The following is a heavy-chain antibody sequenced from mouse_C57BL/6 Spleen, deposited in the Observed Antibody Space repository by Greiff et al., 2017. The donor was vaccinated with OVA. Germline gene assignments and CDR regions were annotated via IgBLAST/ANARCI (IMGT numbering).Heavy chain of an antibody. V-gene: IGHV1-42*01. Sequence: VQLQQSGPELVKPGASVTISCKASGYSFTGYYMNWVKQSPEKSLQWIGEINLSPGGTTYNQKFKAKATLTVDKSSSTAYMQLKSLTSEDSAVYYCAVDSSGYPAWFAYWGQGTLVTVSA. CDR2: INLSPGGT. D-gene: IGHD3-2*02. CDR3: AVDSSGYPAWFAY. CDR1: GYSFTGYY. J-gene: IGHJ3*01.